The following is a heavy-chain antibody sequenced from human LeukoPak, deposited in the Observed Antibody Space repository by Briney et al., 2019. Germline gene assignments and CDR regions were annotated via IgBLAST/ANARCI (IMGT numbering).Heavy chain of an antibody. V-gene: IGHV1-2*02. D-gene: IGHD6-13*01. CDR2: INPNSGGT. J-gene: IGHJ3*02. Sequence: ASVKVSCKASGYTFTGYYMHWVRQAPGQGLEWMGWINPNSGGTNYAQKFQGRVTMTRDTSISTAYMELSRLRSDDTAVYYCARFTRFVSSSWSHDAFDIWGQGTMVTVSS. CDR3: ARFTRFVSSSWSHDAFDI. CDR1: GYTFTGYY.